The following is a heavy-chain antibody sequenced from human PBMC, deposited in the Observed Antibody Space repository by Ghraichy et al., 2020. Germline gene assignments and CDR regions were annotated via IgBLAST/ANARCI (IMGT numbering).Heavy chain of an antibody. CDR3: AKERDSSGYYSFRGDYDGMDV. D-gene: IGHD3-22*01. CDR2: TSYDGSSK. CDR1: GFTFSRYG. J-gene: IGHJ6*02. V-gene: IGHV3-30*18. Sequence: GGSLRLSCAASGFTFSRYGMHWVRQAPGKGLEWVAVTSYDGSSKNYADSVQGRFTISRDNSNNTLYLQMNSLRVEDTAVYYCAKERDSSGYYSFRGDYDGMDVWGQGTAVNGSS.